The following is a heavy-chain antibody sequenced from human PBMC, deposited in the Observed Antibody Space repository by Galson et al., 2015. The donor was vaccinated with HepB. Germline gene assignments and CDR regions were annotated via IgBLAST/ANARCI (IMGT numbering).Heavy chain of an antibody. Sequence: SLRLSCAASGFTFSSYWMSWVRQAPGKGLEWVANIKQDGSEKYYVDSVKGRFTISRDNAKNSLYLQMNSLRAEDTAVYYCARVRFGELYGTFDYWGQGTLVTVSS. D-gene: IGHD3-10*01. V-gene: IGHV3-7*03. J-gene: IGHJ4*02. CDR2: IKQDGSEK. CDR1: GFTFSSYW. CDR3: ARVRFGELYGTFDY.